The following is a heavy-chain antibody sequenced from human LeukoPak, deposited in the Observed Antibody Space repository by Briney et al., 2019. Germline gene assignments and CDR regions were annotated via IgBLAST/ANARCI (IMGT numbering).Heavy chain of an antibody. CDR2: IYPGDSDT. V-gene: IGHV5-51*01. Sequence: GASLQISCKGSGSMFPSYWIAWVRQLPGKGLEWMGIIYPGDSDTTYSPSFQGQVTISADRSISTVYLQWSSLKASDTAIYYCARHRAAAGAYYYMDVWGKGTTVTISS. J-gene: IGHJ6*03. CDR1: GSMFPSYW. CDR3: ARHRAAAGAYYYMDV. D-gene: IGHD6-13*01.